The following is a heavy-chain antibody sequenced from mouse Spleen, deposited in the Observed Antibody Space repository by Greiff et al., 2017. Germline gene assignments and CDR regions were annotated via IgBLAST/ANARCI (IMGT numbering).Heavy chain of an antibody. J-gene: IGHJ2*01. V-gene: IGHV2-2*01. CDR2: IWSGGST. Sequence: VMLVESGPGLVQPSQSLSITCTVSGFSLTSYGVHWVRQSPGKGLEWLGVIWSGGSTDYNAAFISRLSISKDNSKSQVFFKMNSLQADDTAIYYCARGDSGSLDYWGQGTTLTVSS. CDR1: GFSLTSYG. D-gene: IGHD6-1*01. CDR3: ARGDSGSLDY.